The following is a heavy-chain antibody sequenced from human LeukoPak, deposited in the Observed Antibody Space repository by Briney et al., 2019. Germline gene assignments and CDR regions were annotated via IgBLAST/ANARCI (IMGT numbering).Heavy chain of an antibody. Sequence: SETLSLTCTVSGGSISSYYWSWIRQPPGKGLEWIGYIYYSGSTNYNPSLKSRVSISVDRSKNQFSLKLSSVTAADTAVYYCARHEFESHNFDYWGQGILVTVSS. CDR3: ARHEFESHNFDY. D-gene: IGHD3-9*01. CDR1: GGSISSYY. V-gene: IGHV4-59*08. J-gene: IGHJ4*02. CDR2: IYYSGST.